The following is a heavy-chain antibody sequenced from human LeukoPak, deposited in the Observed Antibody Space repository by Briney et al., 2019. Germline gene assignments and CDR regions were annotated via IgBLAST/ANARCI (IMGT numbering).Heavy chain of an antibody. V-gene: IGHV3-33*08. J-gene: IGHJ4*02. D-gene: IGHD1-26*01. CDR2: VWYDGTNI. CDR1: GFTFSTYG. CDR3: ARGGYSGTYYFDY. Sequence: GGSLRLSCAASGFTFSTYGMHWGRQAPGKGLEWVAVVWYDGTNIHYVDSVKGRFTISRDNSKSTLYLQMNSLTAEDTAVYYCARGGYSGTYYFDYWGQGTLVTVSS.